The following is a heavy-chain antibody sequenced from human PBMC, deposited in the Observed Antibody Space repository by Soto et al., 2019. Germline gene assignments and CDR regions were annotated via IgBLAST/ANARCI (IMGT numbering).Heavy chain of an antibody. D-gene: IGHD3-22*01. CDR1: GGSISSGDYY. CDR3: ARRNAYYYDSSGYLDFDY. J-gene: IGHJ4*02. Sequence: SETLSLTCTVSGGSISSGDYYWSWIRQPPGKGLEWIGYIYYSGSTYYNPSLKSRVTISVDTSKNQFSLKLSSVTAADTAVYYCARRNAYYYDSSGYLDFDYWGQGTLVTVSS. V-gene: IGHV4-30-4*01. CDR2: IYYSGST.